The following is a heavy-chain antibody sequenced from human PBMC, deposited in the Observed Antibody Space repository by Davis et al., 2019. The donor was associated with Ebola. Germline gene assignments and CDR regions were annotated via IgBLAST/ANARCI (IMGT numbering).Heavy chain of an antibody. CDR1: GFTFSTYS. CDR2: ISSDSDYI. J-gene: IGHJ4*02. D-gene: IGHD1-1*01. V-gene: IGHV3-21*01. CDR3: ARDADKSPNWNCDY. Sequence: GESLKISCAASGFTFSTYSMSWVRQAPGKGLEWVSSISSDSDYIYYADSAKGRFTISRDNAKNSLYLQMNSLRAEDTAVYYCARDADKSPNWNCDYWGQGTLVTVSS.